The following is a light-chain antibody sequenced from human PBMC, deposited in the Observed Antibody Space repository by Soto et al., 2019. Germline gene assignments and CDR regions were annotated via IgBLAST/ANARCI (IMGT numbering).Light chain of an antibody. J-gene: IGKJ2*01. CDR2: WAS. CDR1: QSVLHSSNNKNY. V-gene: IGKV4-1*01. Sequence: DIVMTQSPDSLAVSLGERATINCKYSQSVLHSSNNKNYLAWYQQKPGQPPKLIIYWASTREAGVPDRFSGSGSGTDFTLTISSLQAEDVAVYYCQQYYDTPYTFCQGTKLEIK. CDR3: QQYYDTPYT.